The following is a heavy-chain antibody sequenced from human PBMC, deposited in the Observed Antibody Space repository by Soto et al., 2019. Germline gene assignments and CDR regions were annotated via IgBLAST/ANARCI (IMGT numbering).Heavy chain of an antibody. V-gene: IGHV3-23*01. CDR2: ISGSGGAT. CDR1: GFTFSSYA. Sequence: EVQLLESGGGLVQPGGSLRLSCAASGFTFSSYAMSWVRQAPGKGLEWVSTISGSGGATYYADSVKGRFTISRDNSKNTLYLQMNSLRAEDTAVYYCAKDSRVGTTPPRFDYWGQGTLVTVSS. CDR3: AKDSRVGTTPPRFDY. D-gene: IGHD1-26*01. J-gene: IGHJ4*02.